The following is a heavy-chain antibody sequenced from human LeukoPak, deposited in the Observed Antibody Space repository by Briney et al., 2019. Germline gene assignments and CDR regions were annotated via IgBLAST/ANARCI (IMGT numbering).Heavy chain of an antibody. CDR1: GFTFSSYS. CDR2: ISSSSSYI. D-gene: IGHD4-23*01. Sequence: PGGSLRLSCAASGFTFSSYSMNWVRQAPGKGLEWVSSISSSSSYIYYADSVKGRFTTSRDNAKNSLYLQMNSLRAEDTAVYYCARDHGNSYAFDIWGQGTMVTVSS. V-gene: IGHV3-21*01. J-gene: IGHJ3*02. CDR3: ARDHGNSYAFDI.